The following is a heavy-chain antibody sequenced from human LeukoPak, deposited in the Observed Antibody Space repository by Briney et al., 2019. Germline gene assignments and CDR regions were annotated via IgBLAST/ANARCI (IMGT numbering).Heavy chain of an antibody. CDR2: IRYDGSNK. Sequence: GGSLRLSCAASGFTFSSYWMSWVRQAPGKGLEWVAFIRYDGSNKYYADSVKGRFTISRDNSKNTLYLQMNSLRAEDTAVYYCAKVGPYSSSWVDYWGQGTLVTVSS. J-gene: IGHJ4*02. V-gene: IGHV3-30*02. CDR3: AKVGPYSSSWVDY. D-gene: IGHD6-13*01. CDR1: GFTFSSYW.